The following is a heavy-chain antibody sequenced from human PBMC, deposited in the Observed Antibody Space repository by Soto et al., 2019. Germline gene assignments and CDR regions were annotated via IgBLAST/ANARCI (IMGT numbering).Heavy chain of an antibody. Sequence: SETLSLTCTVSGGSISSYYWSWIRQPAGKGLEWIGRIYTSGSTNYNPSLKSRVTMSVDTSKNQFSLKLSSVTAADTAVYYCASDTYCSRTSCRNWFDPWGQGTLVTVSS. CDR1: GGSISSYY. J-gene: IGHJ5*02. CDR3: ASDTYCSRTSCRNWFDP. V-gene: IGHV4-4*07. CDR2: IYTSGST. D-gene: IGHD2-2*01.